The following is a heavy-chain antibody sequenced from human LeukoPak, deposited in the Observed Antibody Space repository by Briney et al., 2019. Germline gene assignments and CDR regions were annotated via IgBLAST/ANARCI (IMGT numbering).Heavy chain of an antibody. CDR1: GYTFNGYY. Sequence: AASVKVSCKASGYTFNGYYMHWVRQAPGQGLEWMGWINPNSGGTNYAQKLQGRVTMTRDTSISTAYMELSRLRSDDTAVYYCARGMEPYYYMDVWGKGTTVTVSS. D-gene: IGHD1-26*01. CDR3: ARGMEPYYYMDV. CDR2: INPNSGGT. J-gene: IGHJ6*03. V-gene: IGHV1-2*02.